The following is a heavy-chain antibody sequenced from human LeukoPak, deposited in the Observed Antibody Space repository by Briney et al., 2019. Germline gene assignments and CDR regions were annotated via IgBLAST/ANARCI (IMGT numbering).Heavy chain of an antibody. CDR2: MNPNSGNT. J-gene: IGHJ4*02. CDR3: ARVREYDILTGYYSFDY. CDR1: GYTFTSYD. V-gene: IGHV1-8*01. Sequence: ASVKVSCKASGYTFTSYDINWVRQATGQGLEWMGWMNPNSGNTGYAQKFQGRVTMTRNTSISTAYMGLSSLRSEDTAVYYCARVREYDILTGYYSFDYWGQGTLVTVSS. D-gene: IGHD3-9*01.